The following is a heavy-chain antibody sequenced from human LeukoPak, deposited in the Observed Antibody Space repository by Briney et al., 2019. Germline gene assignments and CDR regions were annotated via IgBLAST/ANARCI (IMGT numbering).Heavy chain of an antibody. D-gene: IGHD6-13*01. CDR1: GGSFSSGGYY. CDR2: IYYSGST. CDR3: ASSSSRRRYFDY. J-gene: IGHJ4*02. Sequence: SETLSLTCTVSGGSFSSGGYYWSWIRQHPGKGLEWIGYIYYSGSTYYNPSLKSRVTISVDTSKNQFSLKLSSVTAADTAVYYCASSSSRRRYFDYWGQGTLVTVSS. V-gene: IGHV4-31*03.